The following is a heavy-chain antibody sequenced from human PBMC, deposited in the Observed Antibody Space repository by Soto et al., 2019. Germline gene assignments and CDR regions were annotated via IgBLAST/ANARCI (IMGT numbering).Heavy chain of an antibody. Sequence: SETLSLTCAVYGGSFSGYYWSWIRQPPGKGLEWIGEINHSGSTNFNPSLKSRVTISVDTSKNQFSVKLSSVTAADTAVYYCARGLGAIVVVVAATSNWFDPWGQGTLVTVSS. V-gene: IGHV4-34*01. CDR1: GGSFSGYY. CDR2: INHSGST. CDR3: ARGLGAIVVVVAATSNWFDP. D-gene: IGHD2-15*01. J-gene: IGHJ5*02.